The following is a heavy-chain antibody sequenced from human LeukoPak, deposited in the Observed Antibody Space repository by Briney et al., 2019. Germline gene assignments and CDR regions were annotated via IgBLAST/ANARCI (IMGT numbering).Heavy chain of an antibody. Sequence: PSETLSLTCTVSDGSISSYYWSWIRQPAGKGLEWIGHIYTGGSTDHNPSLKSRVTMSVDTSKNQFSLKLGSVTAADTAVYYCAREGGDGKHFYYYYMDVWGKGTTVTVSS. CDR2: IYTGGST. CDR1: DGSISSYY. J-gene: IGHJ6*03. V-gene: IGHV4-4*07. CDR3: AREGGDGKHFYYYYMDV. D-gene: IGHD5-24*01.